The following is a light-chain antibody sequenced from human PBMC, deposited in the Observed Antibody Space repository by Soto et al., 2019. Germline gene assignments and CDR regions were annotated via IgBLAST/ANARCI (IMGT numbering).Light chain of an antibody. V-gene: IGKV1-5*03. J-gene: IGKJ1*01. CDR2: KAS. CDR1: QSISTW. CDR3: KQYSDYSWT. Sequence: DIQMTQSPSTLSASVGDRVTITCRASQSISTWLAWYQQKPGKAPNLLIYKASTLESGVPSRFSGSGSGTEFTLTISSMQPDDFATYYCKQYSDYSWTFGQGTKVEIK.